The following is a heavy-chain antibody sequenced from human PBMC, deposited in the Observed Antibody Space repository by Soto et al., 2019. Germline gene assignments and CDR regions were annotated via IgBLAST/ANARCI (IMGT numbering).Heavy chain of an antibody. V-gene: IGHV3-48*03. CDR3: ARGDGGYDNWFDP. Sequence: EVQLVESGGGLVQPGGSLRLSCAASGFTFSSYEMNWVRQAPGKGLEWVSYISSSGSTIYYADSVKGRFTISRDNAKNSLYLQMNSLRAEDTAVYYCARGDGGYDNWFDPWGQGTLVTVSS. CDR2: ISSSGSTI. J-gene: IGHJ5*02. CDR1: GFTFSSYE. D-gene: IGHD5-12*01.